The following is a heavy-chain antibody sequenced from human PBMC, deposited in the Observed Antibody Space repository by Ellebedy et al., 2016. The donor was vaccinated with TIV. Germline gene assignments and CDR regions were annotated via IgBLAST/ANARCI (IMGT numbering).Heavy chain of an antibody. CDR2: ISSSGTYI. Sequence: GESLKISCVASGFAFHDFSMSWVRQAPGKGLEWIASISSSGTYIRSTDSLKGRFTISRDNAKDSVFLHMDNLRAEDMAVYFCARGDPYCSGSACPYFDLWGRGTLVTVS. CDR1: GFAFHDFS. D-gene: IGHD2-15*01. J-gene: IGHJ2*01. CDR3: ARGDPYCSGSACPYFDL. V-gene: IGHV3-21*01.